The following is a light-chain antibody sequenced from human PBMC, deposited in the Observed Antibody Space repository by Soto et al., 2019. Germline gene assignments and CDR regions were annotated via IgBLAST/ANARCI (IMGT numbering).Light chain of an antibody. V-gene: IGLV1-40*01. CDR2: GNR. CDR3: QSYDSSLSSSV. CDR1: SSNIGAGYD. J-gene: IGLJ2*01. Sequence: LTQPPSVSGAPGQRVTISCTGSSSNIGAGYDVHWYQQLPGTAPKLLIHGNRNRPSGVPDRFSGSKSGTSASLAITGLQAEDEADYYCQSYDSSLSSSVFGGGTKLTVL.